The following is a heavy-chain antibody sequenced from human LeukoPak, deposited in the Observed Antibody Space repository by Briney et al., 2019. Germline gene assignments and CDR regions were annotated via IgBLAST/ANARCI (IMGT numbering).Heavy chain of an antibody. CDR1: GFTFTTYW. Sequence: GGSLRLSCAASGFTFTTYWMSWVRQAPGKGLEWVANIKHDGSEKYYVDSVKGRFTISRDNAKNSVYLQMNSLGAEDTAVYYCARGGYYYDSSGYYYRYYFDSWGQGALVTVSS. CDR2: IKHDGSEK. J-gene: IGHJ4*02. V-gene: IGHV3-7*01. CDR3: ARGGYYYDSSGYYYRYYFDS. D-gene: IGHD3-22*01.